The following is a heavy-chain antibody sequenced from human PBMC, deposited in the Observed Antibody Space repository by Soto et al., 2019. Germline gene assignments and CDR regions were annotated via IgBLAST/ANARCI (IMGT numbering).Heavy chain of an antibody. D-gene: IGHD6-19*01. Sequence: EVHLLESGGGLVQPGGSLRLSCAASGFTFSTYDMSWVRQAPGKGLEWVSIISGSGDSSDSADSVKGRFTISRDNSKNTLYLQMSSLRVEDTAFYYCARDAAVAGRFDPWGQGTLVTVSS. CDR2: ISGSGDSS. J-gene: IGHJ5*02. CDR1: GFTFSTYD. CDR3: ARDAAVAGRFDP. V-gene: IGHV3-23*01.